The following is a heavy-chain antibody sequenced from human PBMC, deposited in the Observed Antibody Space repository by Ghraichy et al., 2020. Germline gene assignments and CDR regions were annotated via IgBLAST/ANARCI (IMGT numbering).Heavy chain of an antibody. D-gene: IGHD3-22*01. CDR3: AKGFHYDSSGSPYYYYDLDV. CDR1: GFIFGSYA. Sequence: GGSLRLSCAASGFIFGSYAMSWVRQAPGKGLEWVSGISGSADSTYYADSVKGRFTISTDNSKNTLFLQMNSLRAEDTAVYYCAKGFHYDSSGSPYYYYDLDVWGQGTTVTVSS. CDR2: ISGSADST. V-gene: IGHV3-23*01. J-gene: IGHJ6*02.